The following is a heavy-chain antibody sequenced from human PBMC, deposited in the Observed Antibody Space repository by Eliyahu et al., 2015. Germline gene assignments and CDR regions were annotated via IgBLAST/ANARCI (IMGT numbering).Heavy chain of an antibody. CDR2: IRXKANRYAT. V-gene: IGHV3-73*02. CDR1: GFTXIXXA. Sequence: EVQLVESGGGLVQPGGSLNLSCAASGFTXIXXAXHWXRQASGKGLEWVGHIRXKANRYATSYPASVKGRFTISRDDSKNTAYLQMNSLETEDTAVYYCARVIAGWLAKFDLWGRGTLVTVSS. D-gene: IGHD6-19*01. CDR3: ARVIAGWLAKFDL. J-gene: IGHJ2*01.